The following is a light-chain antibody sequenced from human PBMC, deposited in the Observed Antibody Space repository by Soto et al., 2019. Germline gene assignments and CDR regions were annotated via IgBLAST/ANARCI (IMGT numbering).Light chain of an antibody. CDR1: QDITNY. V-gene: IGKV1-17*03. CDR3: LQHNRYPWT. J-gene: IGKJ1*01. CDR2: GAT. Sequence: DIQMTQSPSAVSASVGDRVTNTCRTGQDITNYLVWFQQKPGKVPERLIYGATNLQSGVPSRFSGSGSGTEFTLTISSLQPEDFATYYCLQHNRYPWTFGQGTKVDIK.